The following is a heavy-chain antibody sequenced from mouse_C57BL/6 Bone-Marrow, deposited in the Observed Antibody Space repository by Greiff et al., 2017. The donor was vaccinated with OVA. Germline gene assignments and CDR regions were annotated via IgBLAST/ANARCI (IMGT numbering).Heavy chain of an antibody. D-gene: IGHD1-1*01. CDR2: INPNNGGT. CDR1: GYTFTDYY. J-gene: IGHJ2*01. CDR3: ARIPYYYGSSYFDD. Sequence: EVQLQQSGPELVKPGASVKISCKASGYTFTDYYMNWVKQSHGKSLEWIGDINPNNGGTSYNQKFKGKATLTVDKSSSTAYMELRSLTSEDSAVYYCARIPYYYGSSYFDDWGQGTTLTVSS. V-gene: IGHV1-26*01.